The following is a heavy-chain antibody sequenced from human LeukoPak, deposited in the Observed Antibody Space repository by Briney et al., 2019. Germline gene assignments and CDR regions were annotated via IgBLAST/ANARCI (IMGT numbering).Heavy chain of an antibody. D-gene: IGHD3-3*01. CDR1: GFTFSSYT. CDR3: ARDSPLYDFWSGYYTDYFDY. J-gene: IGHJ4*02. CDR2: ISTSSIYI. V-gene: IGHV3-21*01. Sequence: GGSLRLSCAASGFTFSSYTMNWVRQAPGKGLEWVSSISTSSIYIYYADSVKGRFTISRDNAKNSLYLQMNSLRAEDTAVYYCARDSPLYDFWSGYYTDYFDYWGQGTLVTVSS.